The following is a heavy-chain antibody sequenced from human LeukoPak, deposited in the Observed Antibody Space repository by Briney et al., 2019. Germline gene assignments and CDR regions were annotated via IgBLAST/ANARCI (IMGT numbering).Heavy chain of an antibody. J-gene: IGHJ6*03. D-gene: IGHD2-2*01. V-gene: IGHV1-8*03. Sequence: GASVKVSCKASGYTFTSYDINWVRQATGQGLEWMGWMNPSSGNTGYAQKFQGRVTITRNTSISTAYMELSSLRSEDTAVYYCARADVVVVVPAASYYYYYMDVWGKGTTVTVSS. CDR3: ARADVVVVVPAASYYYYYMDV. CDR1: GYTFTSYD. CDR2: MNPSSGNT.